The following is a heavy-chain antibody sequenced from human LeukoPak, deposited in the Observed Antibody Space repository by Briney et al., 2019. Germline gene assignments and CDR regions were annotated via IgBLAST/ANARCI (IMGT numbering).Heavy chain of an antibody. Sequence: PGGSLRLSCAASGFTFSSYAMHWVRQAPGKGLEWVAVISYDGSNKYYADSVKGRFIISRDNAKNTLYLQMNSLRVEDTAVYYCARGRPHGNDYWGQGTLVTVSS. CDR3: ARGRPHGNDY. CDR2: ISYDGSNK. CDR1: GFTFSSYA. V-gene: IGHV3-30-3*01. D-gene: IGHD4-23*01. J-gene: IGHJ4*02.